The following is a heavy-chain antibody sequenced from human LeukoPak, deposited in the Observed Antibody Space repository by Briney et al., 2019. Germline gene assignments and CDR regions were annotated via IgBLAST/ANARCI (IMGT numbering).Heavy chain of an antibody. J-gene: IGHJ3*02. CDR3: ARDDSPQDSGRYFDAFDM. Sequence: GGSLRLSCAASGFTFSDYYMNWIRQAPGKGLEWISYISGSGLSISYADSVKGRFTISRDNAKNSLYLQMNSLRAEDTAVYYCARDDSPQDSGRYFDAFDMWGQGTMVTVSS. CDR1: GFTFSDYY. V-gene: IGHV3-11*04. CDR2: ISGSGLSI. D-gene: IGHD3-10*01.